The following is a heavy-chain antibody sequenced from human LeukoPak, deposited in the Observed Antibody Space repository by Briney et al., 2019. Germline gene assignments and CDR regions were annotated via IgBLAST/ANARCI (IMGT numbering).Heavy chain of an antibody. CDR2: IYSGGST. J-gene: IGHJ4*02. V-gene: IGHV3-53*01. CDR3: ARSSGYSDY. CDR1: GLTVSGTH. Sequence: GGSLRLSCAASGLTVSGTHMSWVRRAPGKGLEWVSVIYSGGSTYYADSVKGRFTISRDNSKNTVYLQMNSLRAEDTAVYYCARSSGYSDYWGQGTLVTVSS.